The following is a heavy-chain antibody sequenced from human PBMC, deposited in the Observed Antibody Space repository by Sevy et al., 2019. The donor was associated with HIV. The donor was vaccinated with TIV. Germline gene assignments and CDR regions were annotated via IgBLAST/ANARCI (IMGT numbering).Heavy chain of an antibody. D-gene: IGHD3-16*01. CDR3: ARDRDITFGGAEAFDI. CDR2: ITPFFGSA. CDR1: GGTFDTYS. J-gene: IGHJ3*02. V-gene: IGHV1-69*13. Sequence: ASVKVSCKASGGTFDTYSISWVRQAPGQGPEWMGGITPFFGSANYAQKFQGRLTITADQSPSTAYLELSNLRSEDTAVYYCARDRDITFGGAEAFDIWGQGTMVTVS.